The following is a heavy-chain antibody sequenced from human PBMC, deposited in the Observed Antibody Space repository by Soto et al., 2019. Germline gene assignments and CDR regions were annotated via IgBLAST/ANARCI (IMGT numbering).Heavy chain of an antibody. CDR2: ISFDGNIE. CDR3: AKFRYYDSSGYYPYDAFDL. J-gene: IGHJ3*01. V-gene: IGHV3-30*18. D-gene: IGHD3-22*01. Sequence: QVQLVESGGGVVQPGTSLTLSCAASGFTFSTYAMHWVRQAPGKGLEWVAVISFDGNIEYYADSVKGRFTISRGNSQNTLFLQMNSLKTEDTAVYFCAKFRYYDSSGYYPYDAFDLWGQGTMVTVSS. CDR1: GFTFSTYA.